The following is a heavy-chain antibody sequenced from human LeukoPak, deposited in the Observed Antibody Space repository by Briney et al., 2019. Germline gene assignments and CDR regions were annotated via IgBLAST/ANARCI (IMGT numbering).Heavy chain of an antibody. CDR2: IYTSGST. Sequence: SETLSLTCTVSGVSINTYYWSWIRQPAGKGLEWIGRIYTSGSTNYNPSLKSRVTMSVDTSKSQFSLKLSSVTAAYTAVYYCARDTEYSSSSYYYYYYMDVWGKGTTVTVSS. D-gene: IGHD6-6*01. CDR3: ARDTEYSSSSYYYYYYMDV. J-gene: IGHJ6*03. CDR1: GVSINTYY. V-gene: IGHV4-4*07.